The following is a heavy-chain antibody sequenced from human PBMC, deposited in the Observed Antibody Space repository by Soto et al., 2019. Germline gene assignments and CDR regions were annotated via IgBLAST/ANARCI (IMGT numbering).Heavy chain of an antibody. CDR3: ARDRYYYDSSGYYYY. CDR2: IIPIFGTA. J-gene: IGHJ4*02. D-gene: IGHD3-22*01. Sequence: WASVKVSCKASGGTFSSYAISWVRQAPGQGLEWMGGIIPIFGTANYAQKFQGRVTITADESTSTAYMELSSLRSEDTAVYYCARDRYYYDSSGYYYYWGQGTLVTVS. CDR1: GGTFSSYA. V-gene: IGHV1-69*13.